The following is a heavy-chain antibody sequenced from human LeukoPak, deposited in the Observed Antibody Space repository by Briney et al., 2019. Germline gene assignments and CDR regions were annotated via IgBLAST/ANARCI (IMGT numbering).Heavy chain of an antibody. CDR1: GYTFTDYY. J-gene: IGHJ6*03. CDR3: ARAGQQLVVYYYYMDV. CDR2: INPNSGGT. V-gene: IGHV1-2*02. D-gene: IGHD6-13*01. Sequence: AASVKVSCKASGYTFTDYYMHWVRQAPGQGLEWMGWINPNSGGTNYAQKFQGRVTMTRDTSISTAYMELSRLRSDDTAVYYCARAGQQLVVYYYYMDVWGEGTTVTISS.